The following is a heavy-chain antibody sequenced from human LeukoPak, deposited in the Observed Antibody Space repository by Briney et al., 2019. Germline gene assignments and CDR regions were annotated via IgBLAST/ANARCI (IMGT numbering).Heavy chain of an antibody. J-gene: IGHJ4*02. CDR3: ARQVGDYYDSSGYSLD. CDR1: GYSFTSYW. CDR2: IYPGDSDT. Sequence: GESLKISCKGSGYSFTSYWIGWVRQMPGKGLEWMGIIYPGDSDTRYNPSFQGQVTISADKSISTAYLQWSSLKASDTAMYYCARQVGDYYDSSGYSLDWGQGTLVTVSS. V-gene: IGHV5-51*01. D-gene: IGHD3-22*01.